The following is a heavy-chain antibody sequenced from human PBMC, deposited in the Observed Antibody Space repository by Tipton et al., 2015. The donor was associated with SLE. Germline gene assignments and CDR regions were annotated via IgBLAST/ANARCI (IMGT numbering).Heavy chain of an antibody. V-gene: IGHV4-61*02. CDR1: GDSISNGNYY. CDR3: ARSPGDFWSGLDY. Sequence: TLSLTCTVSGDSISNGNYYWTWIRQPAGKGLEWIGRINTSGSTNYNPSLKSRVTISLDTSKNQFSLKLRSVTAADTALYYCARSPGDFWSGLDYWGQGTLVTVSS. CDR2: INTSGST. D-gene: IGHD3-3*01. J-gene: IGHJ4*02.